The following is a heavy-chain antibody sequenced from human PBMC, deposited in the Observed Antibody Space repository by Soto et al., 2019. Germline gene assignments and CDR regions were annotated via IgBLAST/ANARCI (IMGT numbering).Heavy chain of an antibody. Sequence: ASVKVSCKVSGYTLTELSMHWVRQAPGKGLEWMGGFDADNGETIYAQKFQGRVTMTTDTSTSTAYMELRSLRSDDTAVYYCARDYYDSSGQTDYWGQGTLVTVSS. J-gene: IGHJ4*02. CDR3: ARDYYDSSGQTDY. CDR2: FDADNGET. V-gene: IGHV1-24*01. CDR1: GYTLTELS. D-gene: IGHD3-22*01.